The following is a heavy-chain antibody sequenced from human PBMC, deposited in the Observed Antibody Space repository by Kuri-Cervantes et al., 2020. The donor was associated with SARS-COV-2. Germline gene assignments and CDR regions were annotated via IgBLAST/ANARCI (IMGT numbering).Heavy chain of an antibody. CDR2: IIPIFGTA. D-gene: IGHD2-15*01. V-gene: IGHV1-69*13. Sequence: SVKVSCKASGGTFSSYAISWVRQAPGQGLEWMGGIIPIFGTANYAQKFQGRVTITADESTSTAYMELSSLRSEDTAVYYCARMGWGYCSGGSCHYYYYYMDVWGKGTTVTVSS. CDR3: ARMGWGYCSGGSCHYYYYYMDV. J-gene: IGHJ6*03. CDR1: GGTFSSYA.